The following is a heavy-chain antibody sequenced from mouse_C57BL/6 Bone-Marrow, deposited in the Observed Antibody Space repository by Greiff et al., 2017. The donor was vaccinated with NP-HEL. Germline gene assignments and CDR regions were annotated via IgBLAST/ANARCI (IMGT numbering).Heavy chain of an antibody. CDR3: VRSYYGSSHWYFDV. Sequence: EVQLVESGGGLVQPKGSLKLSCAASGFSFNTYAMNWVRQAPGKGVEWVARIRSKSNNNATYYADAVKDRFTISRDDSESMLYLQMNNLKTEDTAMYYCVRSYYGSSHWYFDVWGTGTTVTVSS. CDR1: GFSFNTYA. CDR2: IRSKSNNNAT. D-gene: IGHD1-1*01. J-gene: IGHJ1*03. V-gene: IGHV10-1*01.